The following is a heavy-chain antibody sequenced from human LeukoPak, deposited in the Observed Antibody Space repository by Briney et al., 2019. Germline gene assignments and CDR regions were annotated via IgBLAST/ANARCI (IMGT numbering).Heavy chain of an antibody. V-gene: IGHV1-2*02. D-gene: IGHD3-3*01. Sequence: ASVKVSCKASGYIFTDYHIHWVRQAPGQGLEWVGWINPNSGVTNYAQKFQGRVIMTRDTSISTAYMELSRLTSDDTAVYYCARELWSGNYNIWGQGTLVTVSS. CDR1: GYIFTDYH. CDR2: INPNSGVT. J-gene: IGHJ4*02. CDR3: ARELWSGNYNI.